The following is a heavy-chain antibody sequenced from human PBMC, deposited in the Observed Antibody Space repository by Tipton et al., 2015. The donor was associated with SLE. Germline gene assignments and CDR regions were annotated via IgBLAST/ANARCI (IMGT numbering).Heavy chain of an antibody. Sequence: TLSLTCTVSGGSISSGYYYWSWIRQPAGKGLEWIGRIFTSGSTDYNPSLKSRVAISLDTPKNNFSLTLTSVTAADTAVYYCAREGIAAESWFFDLWGRGTLVTVSS. CDR1: GGSISSGYYY. V-gene: IGHV4-61*02. CDR3: AREGIAAESWFFDL. J-gene: IGHJ2*01. D-gene: IGHD6-13*01. CDR2: IFTSGST.